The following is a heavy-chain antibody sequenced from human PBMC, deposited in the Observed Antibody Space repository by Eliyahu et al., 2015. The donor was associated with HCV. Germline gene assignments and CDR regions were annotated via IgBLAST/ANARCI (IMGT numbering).Heavy chain of an antibody. J-gene: IGHJ6*02. CDR3: TAPPISSIAAKAPYGMDV. Sequence: EVQLVESGGGLVKPGGSLRLSCAASGFTFSNAWMSWVRQAPGKGLEGFGRIKSKTDGGTTDYAAPVKGRFTISRDDSKNTLYLQMNSLKTEDTAVYYCTAPPISSIAAKAPYGMDVWGQGTTVTVSS. D-gene: IGHD6-6*01. CDR1: GFTFSNAW. V-gene: IGHV3-15*01. CDR2: IKSKTDGGTT.